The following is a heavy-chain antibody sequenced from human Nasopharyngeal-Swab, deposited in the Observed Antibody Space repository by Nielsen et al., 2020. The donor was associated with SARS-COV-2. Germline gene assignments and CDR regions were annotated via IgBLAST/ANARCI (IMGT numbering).Heavy chain of an antibody. CDR3: ARNLASRSSSWCFDY. CDR1: GFTFNSYG. CDR2: ISGSTGTI. D-gene: IGHD6-13*01. Sequence: GESLKISCAASGFTFNSYGMNWVRQAPGKGLQWVSYISGSTGTIYYADSVKGRFTISRDNAKNSLYLQMNSLREEDTAVYYCARNLASRSSSWCFDYWGQGTLVTVSS. J-gene: IGHJ4*02. V-gene: IGHV3-48*02.